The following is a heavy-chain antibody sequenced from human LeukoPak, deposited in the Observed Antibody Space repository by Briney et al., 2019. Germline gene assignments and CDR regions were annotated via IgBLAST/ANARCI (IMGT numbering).Heavy chain of an antibody. CDR1: GFTFSRYS. CDR3: ARQSSGIAATDKIDY. D-gene: IGHD6-13*01. Sequence: GGSLRLSCAASGFTFSRYSMTWVRQAPGKGLEWVSSFTSMSRTIYYADSVKGRFTISRDDAKESLYLQMNSLRAEDTAIYYCARQSSGIAATDKIDYWGQGALVTVSS. CDR2: FTSMSRTI. J-gene: IGHJ4*02. V-gene: IGHV3-21*01.